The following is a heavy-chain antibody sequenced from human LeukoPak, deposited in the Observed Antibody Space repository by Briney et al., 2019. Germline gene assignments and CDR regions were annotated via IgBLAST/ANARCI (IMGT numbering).Heavy chain of an antibody. CDR1: GFTFSIYA. V-gene: IGHV3-30-3*01. CDR3: ARGLPYCGGDCYSYFDY. Sequence: PGRSLRLSCAASGFTFSIYAMYWVRQAPGKGLEWVAAISYDGSSKYYANSVKGRFTISRDNSKNTLYLQMNSLRAEDTAVYYCARGLPYCGGDCYSYFDYWGQGTLVTVSS. CDR2: ISYDGSSK. D-gene: IGHD2-21*02. J-gene: IGHJ4*02.